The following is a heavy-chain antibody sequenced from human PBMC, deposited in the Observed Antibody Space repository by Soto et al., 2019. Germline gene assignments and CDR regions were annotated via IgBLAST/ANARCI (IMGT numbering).Heavy chain of an antibody. Sequence: QVQLVQSGAEVKKPGSSVKVSCKASGGTFSSYTISWVRQAPGQGLEWMGRIIPILGIANYAKKFQGRVTITANKTTSTAYMELSSLRSEDTAVYYCARDRINCSSTSCYLGNWFDPWGQGTLVTVSS. D-gene: IGHD2-2*01. J-gene: IGHJ5*02. CDR3: ARDRINCSSTSCYLGNWFDP. CDR1: GGTFSSYT. CDR2: IIPILGIA. V-gene: IGHV1-69*08.